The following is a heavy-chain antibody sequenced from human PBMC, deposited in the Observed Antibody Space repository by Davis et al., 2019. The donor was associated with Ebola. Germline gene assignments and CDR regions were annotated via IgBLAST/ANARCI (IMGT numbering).Heavy chain of an antibody. V-gene: IGHV3-74*01. D-gene: IGHD1-7*01. CDR2: INSDGSST. Sequence: HTGGSLRLSCAASGFTFKNYWMYWVRQIPGKGLVWVSRINSDGSSTSYADSVKGRFTISRDNAKNTLYLQMNSLRVEDTAVYYCARDQDGPGPTVDYWGQGALVTVSS. J-gene: IGHJ4*02. CDR3: ARDQDGPGPTVDY. CDR1: GFTFKNYW.